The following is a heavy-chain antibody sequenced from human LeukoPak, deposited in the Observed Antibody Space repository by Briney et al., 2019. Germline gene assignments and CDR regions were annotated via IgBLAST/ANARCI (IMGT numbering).Heavy chain of an antibody. J-gene: IGHJ4*02. Sequence: GGSLRLSCAASGFTFSNYAMTWVRQAPGRGLEWVSSVSGSGASTFYADSVKGRFTISRDNSKDTLYLQMNSLRAEDTAVYYCASRHTSMDYFDYWGQGALVTVSS. CDR1: GFTFSNYA. V-gene: IGHV3-23*01. D-gene: IGHD5-18*01. CDR3: ASRHTSMDYFDY. CDR2: VSGSGAST.